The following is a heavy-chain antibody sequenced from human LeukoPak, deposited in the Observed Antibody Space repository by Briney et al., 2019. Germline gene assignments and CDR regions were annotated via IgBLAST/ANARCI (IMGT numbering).Heavy chain of an antibody. V-gene: IGHV3-21*01. CDR1: GFTFSSYS. D-gene: IGHD6-19*01. Sequence: GGSLRLSCAASGFTFSSYSMNWVRQAPGKGLEWVSSISSSSYIYYADSVKGRFTISRDNAKNSLYLQMNSLRAEDTAVYYCARDGDSSGWSPWYYYGMDVWGQGTTVTVSS. J-gene: IGHJ6*02. CDR3: ARDGDSSGWSPWYYYGMDV. CDR2: ISSSSYI.